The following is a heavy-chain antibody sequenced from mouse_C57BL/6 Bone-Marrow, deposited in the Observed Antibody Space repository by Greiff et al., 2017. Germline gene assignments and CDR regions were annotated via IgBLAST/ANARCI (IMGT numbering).Heavy chain of an antibody. CDR1: GYTFTSYG. J-gene: IGHJ4*01. D-gene: IGHD1-1*01. CDR3: ARRLIRSVLDAMDY. Sequence: QVQLQQSGAELARPGASVTLSCKASGYTFTSYGISWVKQRTGQGLEWIGEIYPRSGNTYSNEKFKGKATLTADKSSRTAYMELRSLTSEDSAVYFCARRLIRSVLDAMDYGGQGTSVNVSS. CDR2: IYPRSGNT. V-gene: IGHV1-81*01.